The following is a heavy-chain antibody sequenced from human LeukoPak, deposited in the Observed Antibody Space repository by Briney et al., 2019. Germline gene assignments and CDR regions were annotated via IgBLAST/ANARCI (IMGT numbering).Heavy chain of an antibody. D-gene: IGHD6-19*01. CDR2: INAGNGYT. CDR1: GYTFTSYA. CDR3: ARPLAVAGFGY. J-gene: IGHJ4*02. Sequence: VASVKVSCKASGYTFTSYAMHWVRQAPGQRLEWMGWINAGNGYTKYSQKFQGRVTITRDTSASTAYMELSSLRSEDTAMYYCARPLAVAGFGYWGQGTLVTVSS. V-gene: IGHV1-3*01.